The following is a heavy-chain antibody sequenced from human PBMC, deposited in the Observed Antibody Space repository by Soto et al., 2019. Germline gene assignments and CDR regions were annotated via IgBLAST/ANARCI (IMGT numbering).Heavy chain of an antibody. D-gene: IGHD3-22*01. Sequence: LRLSCAASGFTVSSNYMSWVRQAPGKGLEWVSVIYSDGSTYYADSVKGRFTISRHNSKNTLYLQMNSLRAEDTAVYYCARDPYYDSSGYLASNGMDVWGQGTTVTVSS. J-gene: IGHJ6*02. V-gene: IGHV3-53*04. CDR2: IYSDGST. CDR3: ARDPYYDSSGYLASNGMDV. CDR1: GFTVSSNY.